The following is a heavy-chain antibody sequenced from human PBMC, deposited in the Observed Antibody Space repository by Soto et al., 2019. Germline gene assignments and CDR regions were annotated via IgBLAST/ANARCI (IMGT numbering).Heavy chain of an antibody. Sequence: GGSLRLSCAASGFTFSSYDMHWVRQATGKGLEWVSAIGTAGDTYYPGSVKGRFTISRENAKNSLYLQMNSLRAEDTAVYYCARANGYSGYDPERYYYYYGMDVWGQGTTVTVSS. D-gene: IGHD5-12*01. CDR1: GFTFSSYD. CDR2: IGTAGDT. J-gene: IGHJ6*02. V-gene: IGHV3-13*01. CDR3: ARANGYSGYDPERYYYYYGMDV.